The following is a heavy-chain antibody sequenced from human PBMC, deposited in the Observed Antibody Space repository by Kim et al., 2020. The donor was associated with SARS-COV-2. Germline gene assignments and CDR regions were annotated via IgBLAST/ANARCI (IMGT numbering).Heavy chain of an antibody. CDR2: IYWDDDK. D-gene: IGHD1-26*01. J-gene: IGHJ3*02. Sequence: SGPTLVKPTQTLTLTCTFSGFSLSTSGVGVGWIRQPPGKALEWLALIYWDDDKRYSPSLKSRLTITKDTSKNQVVLTMTNMDPVDTATYYCAHTRRADWELLLDNAFDIWGQGTMVTVSS. CDR3: AHTRRADWELLLDNAFDI. CDR1: GFSLSTSGVG. V-gene: IGHV2-5*02.